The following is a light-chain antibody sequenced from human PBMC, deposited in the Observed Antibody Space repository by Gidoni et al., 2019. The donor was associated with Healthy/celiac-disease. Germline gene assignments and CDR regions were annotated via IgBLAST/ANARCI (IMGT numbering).Light chain of an antibody. Sequence: IQMPQSPSTLSASVGDRVTITCRASQSISSWLAWYQQKPGKAPKLLIYDASSLESGVPSRFSGSGSGTEFTLTISSLQPDDFATYYCQQYNSYSPTWTFGQXTKVEIK. CDR3: QQYNSYSPTWT. J-gene: IGKJ1*01. CDR1: QSISSW. CDR2: DAS. V-gene: IGKV1-5*01.